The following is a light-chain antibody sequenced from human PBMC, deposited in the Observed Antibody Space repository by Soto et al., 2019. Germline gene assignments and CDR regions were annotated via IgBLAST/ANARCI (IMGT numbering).Light chain of an antibody. CDR1: QSTNNY. CDR3: QQYNNWPLT. CDR2: GAS. J-gene: IGKJ4*01. Sequence: DIVMTQSPATLSVSPGERATLSCRASQSTNNYLAWYQQKPGQAPRRLIDGASTRATGIPARFSGSGSGTEFTLTINSLQSEDFAVYYCQQYNNWPLTFGGGTKVEIK. V-gene: IGKV3-15*01.